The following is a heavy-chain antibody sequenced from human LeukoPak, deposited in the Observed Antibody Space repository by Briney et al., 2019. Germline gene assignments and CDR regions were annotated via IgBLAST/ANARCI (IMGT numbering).Heavy chain of an antibody. CDR1: GFTFSSYW. J-gene: IGHJ4*02. CDR3: ARGSLGDGSLLIDY. Sequence: PGGSLRLSCAASGFTFSSYWMHWVRQAPGKGLVWVSRINSDGSSISYADSVKGRFTISRDNAKNTVYLQVNSLRAEDTAVYYCARGSLGDGSLLIDYWGQGTLVTVSS. CDR2: INSDGSSI. V-gene: IGHV3-74*01. D-gene: IGHD1-26*01.